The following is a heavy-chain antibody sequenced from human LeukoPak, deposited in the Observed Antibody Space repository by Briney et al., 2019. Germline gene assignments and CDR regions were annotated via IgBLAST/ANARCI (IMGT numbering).Heavy chain of an antibody. CDR1: GFTFSSYA. CDR2: ISGSGGST. J-gene: IGHJ4*02. CDR3: AKAERFGELFFDY. V-gene: IGHV3-23*01. Sequence: PGGSLRLSCAASGFTFSSYAMSWVRQAPGKGLEWVSAISGSGGSTFYADSVKGRFTISRDSSKHTLYLQMNSLRAEDTAIYYCAKAERFGELFFDYWGQGTLVTVSS. D-gene: IGHD3-10*01.